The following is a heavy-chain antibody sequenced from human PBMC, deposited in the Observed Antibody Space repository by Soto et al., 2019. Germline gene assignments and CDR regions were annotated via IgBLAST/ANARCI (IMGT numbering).Heavy chain of an antibody. CDR3: AKGFSGSRYYTWFDP. Sequence: EMQLLESGGGLVQPGVSLRLSFTASTVTFSNYAMSWVRQAPGKGLEWVSAISGSGDRTFYADSQKGRFTISRDNSKNPLYLQMNSLRVEDTAVYFCAKGFSGSRYYTWFDPWGQGTLVTVSS. J-gene: IGHJ5*02. CDR1: TVTFSNYA. D-gene: IGHD2-15*01. V-gene: IGHV3-23*01. CDR2: ISGSGDRT.